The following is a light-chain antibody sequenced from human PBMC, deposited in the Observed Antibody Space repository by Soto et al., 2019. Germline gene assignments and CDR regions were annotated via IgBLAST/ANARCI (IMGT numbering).Light chain of an antibody. CDR2: SAS. CDR1: QNLGTLY. J-gene: IGKJ1*01. CDR3: PQYAGSPRT. Sequence: EIVLTQSPGTLSLSPGERGTLSCRASQNLGTLYLACFQQKSGQAPTLLIYSASRRATGISDGFTGRGSGTDFTLSSNRVEPEDFAVYVCPQYAGSPRTFGQGTKVDIK. V-gene: IGKV3-20*01.